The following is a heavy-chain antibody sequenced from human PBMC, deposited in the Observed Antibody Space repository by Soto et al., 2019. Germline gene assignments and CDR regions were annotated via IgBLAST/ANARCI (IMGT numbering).Heavy chain of an antibody. V-gene: IGHV1-69*01. CDR1: GGTFSSYA. D-gene: IGHD5-18*01. Sequence: QVQLVQSGAEVKKPGSSVKVSCKASGGTFSSYAISWVRQAPGQGLEWMGGIIPIFGTANYAQKFQGRVTITADESTSTAYMELSSLRSEDTAVYYCAINVDTAALHYYYCYGMDVWGQGTTVTVSS. CDR3: AINVDTAALHYYYCYGMDV. J-gene: IGHJ6*02. CDR2: IIPIFGTA.